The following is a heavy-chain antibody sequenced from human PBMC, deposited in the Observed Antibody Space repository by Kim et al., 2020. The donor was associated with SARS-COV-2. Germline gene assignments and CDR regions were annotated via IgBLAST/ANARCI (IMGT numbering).Heavy chain of an antibody. D-gene: IGHD3-22*01. V-gene: IGHV4-34*01. CDR3: ARRPRNYDSNGWFDP. J-gene: IGHJ5*02. Sequence: PSLKSRVPISVNTSKNQFSLKLSSVTAADTAVYYCARRPRNYDSNGWFDPWGQGTLVTVSS.